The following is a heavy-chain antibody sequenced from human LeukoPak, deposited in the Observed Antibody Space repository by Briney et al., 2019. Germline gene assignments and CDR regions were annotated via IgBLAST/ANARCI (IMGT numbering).Heavy chain of an antibody. J-gene: IGHJ6*02. V-gene: IGHV6-1*01. CDR3: ARGGVAVSGMDV. CDR2: TYYRSKWYN. Sequence: SQTLSLTCAISGDVDSSNSATWNWIRQSPSRGLECLGRTYYRSKWYNDYAASVSGRITINPDTSKNQFSLQLTSVTPEDTAVYYCARGGVAVSGMDVWGQGTTVTVSS. CDR1: GDVDSSNSAT. D-gene: IGHD3-16*01.